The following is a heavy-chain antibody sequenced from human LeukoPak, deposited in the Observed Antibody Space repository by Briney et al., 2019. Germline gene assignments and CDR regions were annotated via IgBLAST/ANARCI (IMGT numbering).Heavy chain of an antibody. CDR3: ARAHGLLAMVRHFDY. D-gene: IGHD4/OR15-4a*01. CDR1: GYTFTGYY. CDR2: INPNSGGT. J-gene: IGHJ4*02. V-gene: IGHV1-2*02. Sequence: ASVKVSCKASGYTFTGYYMHWVRQAPGQGLEWMGWINPNSGGTNYAQKFQGRVTMTRDTSISTAYMELSRLRYDDTAVYYCARAHGLLAMVRHFDYWGQGTLVTVSS.